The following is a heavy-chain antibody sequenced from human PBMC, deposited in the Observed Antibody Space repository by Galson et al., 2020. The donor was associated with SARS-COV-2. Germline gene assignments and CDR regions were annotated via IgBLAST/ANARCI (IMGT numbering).Heavy chain of an antibody. CDR1: GFTFSGSA. V-gene: IGHV3-73*01. D-gene: IGHD2-2*01. J-gene: IGHJ5*02. CDR3: TSGYCSSSTCYPEFDP. Sequence: QLGASLKISCAASGFTFSGSAIHWVRQASGKGLEWVGRIKSKANSYATAYAASVKGRFTMSRDDSKNTAYLQMNSLKTEDTALYYCTSGYCSSSTCYPEFDPWGQGTLVTVSS. CDR2: IKSKANSYAT.